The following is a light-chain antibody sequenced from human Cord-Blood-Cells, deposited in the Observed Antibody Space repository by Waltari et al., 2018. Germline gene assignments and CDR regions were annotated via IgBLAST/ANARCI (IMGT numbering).Light chain of an antibody. CDR3: LLSYSGARV. V-gene: IGLV7-46*01. CDR2: DTS. Sequence: QAVVTQEPSLTVSPGGTVTLTFGSSTGAVTSGNYPYWFQQKPGQAPRTLIYDTSKKHSWTPALVSGSLLGGKAALTRSGAQPEDEAEYYCLLSYSGARVFGGGTKLTVL. J-gene: IGLJ3*02. CDR1: TGAVTSGNY.